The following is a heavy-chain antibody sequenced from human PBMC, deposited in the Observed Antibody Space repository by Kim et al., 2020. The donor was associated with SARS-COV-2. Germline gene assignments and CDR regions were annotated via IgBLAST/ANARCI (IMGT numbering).Heavy chain of an antibody. CDR3: AKPDANYYGSEFDY. CDR1: GFTFSSYG. Sequence: GGSLRLSCAASGFTFSSYGMHWVRQAPGKGLEWVAVIWYDGSNKYYADSVKGRFTISRDNSKNTVYLQMNSLRAEDTAVYYCAKPDANYYGSEFDYWGQGTLVTVSS. CDR2: IWYDGSNK. D-gene: IGHD3-10*01. J-gene: IGHJ4*02. V-gene: IGHV3-33*06.